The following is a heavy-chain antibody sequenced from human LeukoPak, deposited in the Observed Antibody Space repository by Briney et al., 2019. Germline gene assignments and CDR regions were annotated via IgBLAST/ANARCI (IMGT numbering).Heavy chain of an antibody. D-gene: IGHD3-16*01. CDR2: ISRSGEST. CDR1: RFTFSNYW. J-gene: IGHJ4*02. CDR3: AKDYAVGSIDY. Sequence: HPGGSLRLSCAASRFTFSNYWMSWVRQAPGKGLEWVSSISRSGESTFYADSVRGRFTISRDNSKNTVSLQMESLRAEDTALYYCAKDYAVGSIDYWGQGTLVTVSS. V-gene: IGHV3-23*01.